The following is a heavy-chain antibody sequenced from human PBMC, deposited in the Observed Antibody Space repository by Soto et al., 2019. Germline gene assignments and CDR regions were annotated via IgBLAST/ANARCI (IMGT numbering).Heavy chain of an antibody. J-gene: IGHJ5*02. CDR3: AGDRRELEREPYNWFDP. Sequence: QVQLVQSGAEVKKPGSSVKVSCKASGGTFSSYAISWVRQAPGQGLEWMGGIIPIFGTANYAQKFQGRVTITADESTSTAYMELSSLRSEDTAVYYCAGDRRELEREPYNWFDPWGQGTLVTVSS. CDR2: IIPIFGTA. V-gene: IGHV1-69*12. CDR1: GGTFSSYA. D-gene: IGHD1-1*01.